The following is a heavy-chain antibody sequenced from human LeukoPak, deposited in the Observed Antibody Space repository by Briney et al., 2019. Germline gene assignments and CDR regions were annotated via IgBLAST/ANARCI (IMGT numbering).Heavy chain of an antibody. V-gene: IGHV5-51*01. CDR3: ARSITGKWFDP. Sequence: GESLKISCKGSGYSFTSYWIGWVRQMPGKGLEWMGIIYTGVSDTRYSPSFQGQVTISADKSISTAYLQWSRLKASDTAMYYCARSITGKWFDPWGQGTLVTVSS. CDR2: IYTGVSDT. J-gene: IGHJ5*02. D-gene: IGHD3-10*01. CDR1: GYSFTSYW.